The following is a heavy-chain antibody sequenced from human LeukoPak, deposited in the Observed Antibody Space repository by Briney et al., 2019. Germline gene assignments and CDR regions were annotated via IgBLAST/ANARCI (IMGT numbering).Heavy chain of an antibody. D-gene: IGHD3-10*01. CDR2: IYTSGST. V-gene: IGHV4-4*07. J-gene: IGHJ5*02. CDR3: ARGGVTPLWFGEISGWFDP. CDR1: GGSINSYY. Sequence: SETLSLTCTVSGGSINSYYWSWIRQPAGKGLEWIGRIYTSGSTNYNPSLKSRVTMSVDTSKNQFSLKLSSVTAADTAVYYCARGGVTPLWFGEISGWFDPWGQGTLVTVSS.